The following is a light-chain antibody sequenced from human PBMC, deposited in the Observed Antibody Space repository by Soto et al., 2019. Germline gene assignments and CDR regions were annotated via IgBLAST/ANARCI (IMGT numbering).Light chain of an antibody. CDR1: QSVSSD. CDR2: GAS. Sequence: VMTQSPATLSVSPGERATLSCRASQSVSSDLAWYQHTPGQAPRLLIYGASIRATGIPDRFSGRGSETDFTLTFTRLEPEDFAVYFCQQSGGSLYTFGQGTKVDIK. V-gene: IGKV3-20*01. CDR3: QQSGGSLYT. J-gene: IGKJ2*01.